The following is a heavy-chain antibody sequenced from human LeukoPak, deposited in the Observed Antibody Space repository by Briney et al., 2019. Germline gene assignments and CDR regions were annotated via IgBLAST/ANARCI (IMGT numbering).Heavy chain of an antibody. CDR2: VNRDGSET. CDR3: ARNNGMDV. V-gene: IGHV3-7*03. J-gene: IGHJ6*02. Sequence: GGSLRLSCAASGFALSSHWMTWVRQVPGRGSEWVANVNRDGSETYYLDSVKGRFTISKDNAKNSLYLQMNSLRAEDTALYHCARNNGMDVWGQGTTVIVSS. CDR1: GFALSSHW.